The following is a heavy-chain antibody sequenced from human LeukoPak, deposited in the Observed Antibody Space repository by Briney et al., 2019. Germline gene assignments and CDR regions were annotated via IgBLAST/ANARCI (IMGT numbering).Heavy chain of an antibody. CDR3: ARESTLGSGGVDV. D-gene: IGHD2-15*01. Sequence: SQTLPLTCTVSGGSISSGDYYWSWIRQPPGTGLEWIGYIYYSGSTYYNPSLKSRVTISVDTSKNQFSLKLSSVTAADTAVYYCARESTLGSGGVDVWGKGTTVTVSS. CDR2: IYYSGST. V-gene: IGHV4-30-4*01. CDR1: GGSISSGDYY. J-gene: IGHJ6*04.